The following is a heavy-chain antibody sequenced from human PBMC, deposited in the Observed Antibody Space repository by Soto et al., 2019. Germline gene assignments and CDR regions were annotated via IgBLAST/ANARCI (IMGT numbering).Heavy chain of an antibody. D-gene: IGHD1-7*01. CDR1: GGSISSYY. V-gene: IGHV4-59*01. J-gene: IGHJ6*03. CDR2: IYYSGST. Sequence: SETLSLTCTVSGGSISSYYWSWIRQPPGKGLEWIGYIYYSGSTNYNPSLKSRVTISVDTSKNQFSLKLSSVTAADTAVYYCARESITGTTVGYYYYYYMDVWGKGTTVTVSS. CDR3: ARESITGTTVGYYYYYYMDV.